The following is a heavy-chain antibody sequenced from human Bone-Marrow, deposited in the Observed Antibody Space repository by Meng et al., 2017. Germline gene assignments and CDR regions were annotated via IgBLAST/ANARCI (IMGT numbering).Heavy chain of an antibody. CDR1: RYTFTSYD. V-gene: IGHV1-8*01. CDR3: ARGLGYSSGWYFRSAGSTFDI. J-gene: IGHJ3*02. Sequence: ASVKVSCKASRYTFTSYDINWVRQATGQGLEWMGWMNPNSGNTGYAQKFQGRVTMTRNTSISTAYMELSSLRSEDTAVYYCARGLGYSSGWYFRSAGSTFDIWGQGTMVTVS. CDR2: MNPNSGNT. D-gene: IGHD6-19*01.